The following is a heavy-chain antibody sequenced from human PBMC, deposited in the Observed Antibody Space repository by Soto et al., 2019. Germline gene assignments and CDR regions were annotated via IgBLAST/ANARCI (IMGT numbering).Heavy chain of an antibody. J-gene: IGHJ3*02. V-gene: IGHV4-30-2*01. CDR3: ARDNPHMRGSVGLAVAGTKPKQAPIYAFDI. Sequence: SETLSLTCAVSGVSISSGGYSWSWIRQPPGKGLEWIGYIYHSGSTYYNPSLKSRVTISVDRSKNQFSLKLSSVTAADTAVYYCARDNPHMRGSVGLAVAGTKPKQAPIYAFDIWGQGTMVTVSS. CDR2: IYHSGST. D-gene: IGHD6-19*01. CDR1: GVSISSGGYS.